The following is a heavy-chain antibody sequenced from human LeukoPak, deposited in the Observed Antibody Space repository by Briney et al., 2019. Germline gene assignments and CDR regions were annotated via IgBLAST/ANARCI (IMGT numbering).Heavy chain of an antibody. J-gene: IGHJ4*02. CDR3: AGQLGYCSGGSCLDY. V-gene: IGHV3-30*04. CDR1: GFTFSSYA. Sequence: GGSLRLSCAASGFTFSSYAMHWVRQAPGKGLEWVAVISYDGSNKYYADSVKGRFTISRDNSKNTLYLQMNSLRAEDTAVYYCAGQLGYCSGGSCLDYWGQGTQVTVSS. CDR2: ISYDGSNK. D-gene: IGHD2-15*01.